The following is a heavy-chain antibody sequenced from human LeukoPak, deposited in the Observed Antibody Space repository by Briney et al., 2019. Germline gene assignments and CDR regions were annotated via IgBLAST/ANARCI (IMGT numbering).Heavy chain of an antibody. J-gene: IGHJ5*02. CDR1: GFMFVSYA. Sequence: GRSLRLSCAASGFMFVSYAMSWVRQAPGKGLEWVSTFSHGGADKFYADSVKGRFTISTDNSRNTLYLQMNSLRPDDTAMYFCAKHAVQYSYPSSTASWGQGTLVTVSS. V-gene: IGHV3-23*01. CDR2: FSHGGADK. D-gene: IGHD3-16*01. CDR3: AKHAVQYSYPSSTAS.